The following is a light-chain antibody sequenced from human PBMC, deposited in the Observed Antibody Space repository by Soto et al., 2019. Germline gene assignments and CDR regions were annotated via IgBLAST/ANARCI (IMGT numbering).Light chain of an antibody. CDR3: QQSYTAPFT. CDR2: AVS. Sequence: DIQMTQSPSSQSASVGDTVTITCRASQTINNYLNWYQQKPGKAPNLLISAVSTLQSGVPSRFSGSASGRDFTLTVSSLQPEDFATYYCQQSYTAPFTFGQGTKLEIK. J-gene: IGKJ2*01. V-gene: IGKV1-39*01. CDR1: QTINNY.